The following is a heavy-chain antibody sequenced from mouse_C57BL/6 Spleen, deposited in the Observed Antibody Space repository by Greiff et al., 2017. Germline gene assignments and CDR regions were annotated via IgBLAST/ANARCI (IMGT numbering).Heavy chain of an antibody. CDR3: AREVFGSYAMDY. D-gene: IGHD2-2*01. J-gene: IGHJ4*01. V-gene: IGHV3-6*01. Sequence: EVQLQESGPGLVKPSQSLSLTCSVTGYSITSGYYWNWIRQFPGNKLEWMGYISYDGSNNYNPSLKNRISITRDTSKNQFFLKLNSVTTEDTATYYCAREVFGSYAMDYWGQGTSVTVSS. CDR2: ISYDGSN. CDR1: GYSITSGYY.